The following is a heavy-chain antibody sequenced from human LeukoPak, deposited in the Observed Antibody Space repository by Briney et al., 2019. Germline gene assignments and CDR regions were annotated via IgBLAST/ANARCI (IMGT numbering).Heavy chain of an antibody. Sequence: PGGSLRLSCAASGFTFSSYSMNWVRQAPGKGLEWVSSISSSSSYIYYADSVKGRFTISRDNAKNSLYLQMNSLRAEDTAVYYCARDKPAGIAAVMDVWGKGTTVTVSS. CDR2: ISSSSSYI. V-gene: IGHV3-21*01. D-gene: IGHD6-13*01. J-gene: IGHJ6*03. CDR3: ARDKPAGIAAVMDV. CDR1: GFTFSSYS.